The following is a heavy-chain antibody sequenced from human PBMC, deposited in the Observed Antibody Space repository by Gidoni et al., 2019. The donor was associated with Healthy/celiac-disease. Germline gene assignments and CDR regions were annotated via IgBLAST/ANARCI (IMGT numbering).Heavy chain of an antibody. J-gene: IGHJ4*02. CDR3: ARDRTTGFDY. Sequence: QVQLQESGPGLVKPSETLSLTCTVSGYSISSGYYWGWIRQPPGKGLEWIGSIYHSGSTYYNPSLKSRVTISVDTSKNQFSLKLSSVTAADTAVYYCARDRTTGFDYWGQGTLVTVSS. CDR1: GYSISSGYY. D-gene: IGHD1-1*01. V-gene: IGHV4-38-2*02. CDR2: IYHSGST.